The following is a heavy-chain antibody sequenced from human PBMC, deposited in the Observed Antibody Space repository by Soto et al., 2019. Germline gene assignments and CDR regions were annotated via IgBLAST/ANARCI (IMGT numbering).Heavy chain of an antibody. V-gene: IGHV4-30-4*01. J-gene: IGHJ4*02. Sequence: QVQLQESGPGLVKPSQTLSLTCTVSGGSIGSGNYYWSWIRQPPGKGLEWIGFISYSGSAHYNPSLKSRVNMSVDTSKKQFSLNLSFVTAADTAVYYCATMGTPATGLYYFDFWGQGTLFTVSS. CDR3: ATMGTPATGLYYFDF. CDR2: ISYSGSA. D-gene: IGHD2-15*01. CDR1: GGSIGSGNYY.